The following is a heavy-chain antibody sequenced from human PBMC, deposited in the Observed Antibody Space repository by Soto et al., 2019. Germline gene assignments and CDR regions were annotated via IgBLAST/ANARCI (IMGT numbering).Heavy chain of an antibody. D-gene: IGHD6-13*01. J-gene: IGHJ4*02. CDR3: ANNPYSISSYYFDY. CDR2: ISGSGGST. V-gene: IGHV3-23*01. CDR1: GFTFSSYA. Sequence: GGSLRLSCAASGFTFSSYAMSWVRQAPGKGLEWVSGISGSGGSTDYADSVKGRFTISRDNSKNTLYLQMNSLRAEDTAVYYCANNPYSISSYYFDYWGQGTLVTVSS.